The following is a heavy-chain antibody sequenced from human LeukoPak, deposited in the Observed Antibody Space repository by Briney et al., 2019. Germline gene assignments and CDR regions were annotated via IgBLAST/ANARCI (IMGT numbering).Heavy chain of an antibody. CDR1: GFTFDDYA. D-gene: IGHD6-13*01. V-gene: IGHV3-9*01. CDR3: AKGYYGSSWYYFDY. J-gene: IGHJ4*02. CDR2: ISWSSGSI. Sequence: PGGSLRLSCAASGFTFDDYAMHWVRQAPGKGLEWVSGISWSSGSIGYADSVKGRFTISRDNAKNSLYLQMNSLRAEDTALYYCAKGYYGSSWYYFDYWGQGTLVTVSS.